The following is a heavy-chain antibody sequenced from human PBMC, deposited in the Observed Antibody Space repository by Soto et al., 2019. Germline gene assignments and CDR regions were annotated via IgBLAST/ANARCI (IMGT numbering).Heavy chain of an antibody. Sequence: QVQLVQSGAEVKKPGSSVKVSCKASGGTLSNYAINWVRQAPGQGLEWMGGIIPMFGTANYAQKFQGRVTMTADGSTSTAYMELSSLRSEDTAVYYCARGGFSSSYRLDYWGQGTLVAVSS. CDR3: ARGGFSSSYRLDY. CDR1: GGTLSNYA. CDR2: IIPMFGTA. D-gene: IGHD6-6*01. V-gene: IGHV1-69*01. J-gene: IGHJ4*02.